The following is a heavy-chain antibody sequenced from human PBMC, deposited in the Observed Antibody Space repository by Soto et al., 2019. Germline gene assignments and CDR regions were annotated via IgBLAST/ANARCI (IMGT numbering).Heavy chain of an antibody. Sequence: EVQLVESGGGLVQPGGSLRLSCAASGFTFSTYSMNWVRQAPGKGLEWVSYISSSSSTIYYADSVKGRFTISRDNAKKSLYLQMNSLRDEDTAVYYCARDYLLHIAVTGDYYYYGMDVWGQGTTVTVSS. CDR1: GFTFSTYS. CDR3: ARDYLLHIAVTGDYYYYGMDV. D-gene: IGHD6-19*01. CDR2: ISSSSSTI. J-gene: IGHJ6*02. V-gene: IGHV3-48*02.